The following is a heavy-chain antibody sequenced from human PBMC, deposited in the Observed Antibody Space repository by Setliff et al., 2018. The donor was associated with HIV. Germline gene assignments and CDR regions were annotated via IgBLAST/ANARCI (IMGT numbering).Heavy chain of an antibody. Sequence: SETLSLTCAVYGGSFSGYYWSWIRQPPGKGLEWIGEINHDRTTNYNPSLKSRVTISVDTSKNQFSLELSSVTAADAAVYYCARGPPFAYWGQGLLGTVGS. CDR2: INHDRTT. V-gene: IGHV4-34*01. J-gene: IGHJ4*02. CDR3: ARGPPFAY. CDR1: GGSFSGYY.